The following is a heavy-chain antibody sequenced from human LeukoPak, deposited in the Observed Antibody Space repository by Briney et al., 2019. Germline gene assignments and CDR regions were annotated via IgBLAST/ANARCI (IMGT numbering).Heavy chain of an antibody. Sequence: GGSLRLSCAASGFTFSSYAVHWVRQAPGKGLEWVAVISYDGSNKYYAASVKGRFTISRDNSKNTVYLQMNSLRAEDTAVYYCARDMVVVPAGNFPANWFDPWGQGTLVTVSS. CDR2: ISYDGSNK. CDR3: ARDMVVVPAGNFPANWFDP. D-gene: IGHD2-2*01. J-gene: IGHJ5*02. V-gene: IGHV3-30*04. CDR1: GFTFSSYA.